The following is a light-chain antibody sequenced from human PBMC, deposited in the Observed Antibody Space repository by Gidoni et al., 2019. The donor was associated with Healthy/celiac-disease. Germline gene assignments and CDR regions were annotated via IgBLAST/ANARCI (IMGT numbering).Light chain of an antibody. J-gene: IGLJ1*01. Sequence: SYELPQPPSVSVSPGPTASITCSGDKLGDKYACWYQQKPGQSPVLVIYPDSKRPSGIPERFSGSNSGNTATLTISGTQAMDEADYYCQAWDSSTEVFGTGTKVTVL. V-gene: IGLV3-1*01. CDR1: KLGDKY. CDR3: QAWDSSTEV. CDR2: PDS.